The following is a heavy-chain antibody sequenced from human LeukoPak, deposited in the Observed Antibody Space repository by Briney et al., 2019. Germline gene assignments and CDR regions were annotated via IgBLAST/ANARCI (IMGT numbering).Heavy chain of an antibody. V-gene: IGHV3-21*03. D-gene: IGHD5-18*01. Sequence: GGSLRLSCAASGFTLSTYSMTWVRQAPGKGLEWVSSISSSSTYIYYADSVKGRFTISRDNSKNTLYPQMNSLKTEDTAVYYCTSLQLWAYYFDYWGQGTLVTVSS. CDR2: ISSSSTYI. J-gene: IGHJ4*02. CDR3: TSLQLWAYYFDY. CDR1: GFTLSTYS.